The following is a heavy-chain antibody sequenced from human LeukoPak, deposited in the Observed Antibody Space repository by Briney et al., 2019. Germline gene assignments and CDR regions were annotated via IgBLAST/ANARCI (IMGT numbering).Heavy chain of an antibody. CDR1: GGTFSSYA. D-gene: IGHD4-17*01. Sequence: SVTVSCMASGGTFSSYAISWVRQAPGPGLECMGGIIPIFGTANYAQKFQGRVTITAGESTSTAYMELSSLRSEDTAVYYCAVKGSSDYGDYVWWFDPWGQGTLVTVSS. CDR2: IIPIFGTA. V-gene: IGHV1-69*13. CDR3: AVKGSSDYGDYVWWFDP. J-gene: IGHJ5*02.